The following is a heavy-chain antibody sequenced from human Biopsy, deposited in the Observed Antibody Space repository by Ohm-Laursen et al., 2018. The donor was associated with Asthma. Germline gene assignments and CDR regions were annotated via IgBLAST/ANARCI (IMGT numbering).Heavy chain of an antibody. CDR1: AYTITSNA. D-gene: IGHD3-9*01. Sequence: GASVKVSCKASAYTITSNAMHWVRQAPGQRLEWMGWINPANGNTKYSQKFQGRLTISRDTSASTAYMDLSSLRSEDTAVYYCARTYFDFLTGQVHDAFAMWGQGTMVTVSS. J-gene: IGHJ3*02. V-gene: IGHV1-3*01. CDR2: INPANGNT. CDR3: ARTYFDFLTGQVHDAFAM.